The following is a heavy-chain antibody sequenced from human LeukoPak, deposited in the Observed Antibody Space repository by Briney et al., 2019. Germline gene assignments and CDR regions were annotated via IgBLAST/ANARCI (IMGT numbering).Heavy chain of an antibody. V-gene: IGHV4-59*01. Sequence: SETLSLTCTVSGGSITNYFWSWIRQPPGEGLEWIGYIYYSGNTHYNPSLKSRLTISVDTSKNQFSLKLSSVTAADTAVYYCARAMAGTLDAEYFQHWGQGTLVTVSS. CDR1: GGSITNYF. CDR2: IYYSGNT. D-gene: IGHD6-19*01. CDR3: ARAMAGTLDAEYFQH. J-gene: IGHJ1*01.